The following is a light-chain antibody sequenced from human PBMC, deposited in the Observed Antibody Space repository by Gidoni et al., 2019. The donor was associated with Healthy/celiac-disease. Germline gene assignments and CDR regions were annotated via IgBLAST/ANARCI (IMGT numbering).Light chain of an antibody. V-gene: IGLV1-40*01. J-gene: IGLJ1*01. Sequence: QSVLTQPPSVSRAPGQRVTISCTGSSSNIGAGYDVHWYQQVPGTAPKLLIYGNTNRPSGVPDRFAGSKSGTSASLAITGLQAEDEADYYCQSYDSSLNDYVFGTGTKVTVL. CDR1: SSNIGAGYD. CDR2: GNT. CDR3: QSYDSSLNDYV.